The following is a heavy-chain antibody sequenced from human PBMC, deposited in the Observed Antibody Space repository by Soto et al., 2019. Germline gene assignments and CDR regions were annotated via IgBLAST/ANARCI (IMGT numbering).Heavy chain of an antibody. CDR3: ASRDTGTSVDY. D-gene: IGHD1-7*01. J-gene: IGHJ4*02. CDR2: IYRTGST. CDR1: RDSCTSSDV. V-gene: IGHV4-4*02. Sequence: PSATLAVTFAVSRDSCTSSDVWTLVRQPPGQGLEWIGEIYRTGSTNYNPSLKSRVTISLDKSENQFSLKVTSLTAADTAVYYCASRDTGTSVDYWGQGTLVTGSS.